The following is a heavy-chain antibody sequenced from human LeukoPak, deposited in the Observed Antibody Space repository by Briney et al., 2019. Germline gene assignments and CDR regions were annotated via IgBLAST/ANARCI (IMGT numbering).Heavy chain of an antibody. CDR1: GFTFSSYS. CDR2: ISSSSSYI. CDR3: ARGGSPPFDWLPNYYYYYGMDV. V-gene: IGHV3-21*01. D-gene: IGHD3-9*01. J-gene: IGHJ6*02. Sequence: GGSLRLSCAASGFTFSSYSMNWVRQAPGKGLEWVSSISSSSSYIYYADSVKGRFTISRDNAKNSLYLQMNSLRAEDTAVYYCARGGSPPFDWLPNYYYYYGMDVWGQGTTVTVSS.